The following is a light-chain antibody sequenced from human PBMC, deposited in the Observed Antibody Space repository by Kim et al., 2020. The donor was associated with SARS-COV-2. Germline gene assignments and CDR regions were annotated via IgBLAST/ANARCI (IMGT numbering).Light chain of an antibody. CDR2: GAS. CDR1: QSVSTN. J-gene: IGKJ4*01. CDR3: QQRHAWPLT. V-gene: IGKV3-11*01. Sequence: LSPGERAPLSCRASQSVSTNLAWYQHKRGQAPRLLIDGASSRATGIPARFSGSGSGTDFTLTISTLESEDFAVYYCQQRHAWPLTFGGGTKVDIK.